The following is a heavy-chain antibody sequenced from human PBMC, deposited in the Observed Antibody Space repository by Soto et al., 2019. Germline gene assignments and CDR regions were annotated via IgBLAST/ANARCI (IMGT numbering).Heavy chain of an antibody. V-gene: IGHV3-23*01. J-gene: IGHJ4*02. CDR2: ISGSNGT. CDR3: AEVPADCPNGVCSFEF. Sequence: PGGSLRLSCVASGFPFTTYAMTWVRRAPGKGLEWVSSISGSNGTHYADSVKGRFTISRDNSKNTLYLQMNCLRAEDTAVYYCAEVPADCPNGVCSFEFWGKGTQVTVAS. D-gene: IGHD2-8*01. CDR1: GFPFTTYA.